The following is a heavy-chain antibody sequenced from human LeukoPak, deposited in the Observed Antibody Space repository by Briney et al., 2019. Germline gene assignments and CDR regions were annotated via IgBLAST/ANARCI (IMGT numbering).Heavy chain of an antibody. J-gene: IGHJ4*02. Sequence: GGSLRLSCAASGFTFSSYWMHWVRQAPGKGLVWFSRINSDGSSTSYADSVKGRFTISRDNAKNTLYLQMNSLRAEDTAVYYCARVKTTVTTLRYWGQGTLVTVSS. V-gene: IGHV3-74*01. D-gene: IGHD4-17*01. CDR3: ARVKTTVTTLRY. CDR2: INSDGSST. CDR1: GFTFSSYW.